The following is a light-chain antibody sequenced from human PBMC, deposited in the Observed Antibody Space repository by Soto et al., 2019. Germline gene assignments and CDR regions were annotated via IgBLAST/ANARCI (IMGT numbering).Light chain of an antibody. J-gene: IGKJ1*01. V-gene: IGKV3-11*01. CDR3: QQYGSSPPT. Sequence: EIVLTQSPATLSLSPGERATLSCRASQSVRTFLAWYQQKPGQAPRLLIYDASKRATGIPDRFSGSGSGADFTLTISSLEPEDFAVYYCQQYGSSPPTFGQGTKVDIK. CDR1: QSVRTF. CDR2: DAS.